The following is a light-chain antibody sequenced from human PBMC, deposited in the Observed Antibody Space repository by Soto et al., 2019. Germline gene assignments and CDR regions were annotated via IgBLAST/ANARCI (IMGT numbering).Light chain of an antibody. Sequence: QSALTQPASVSGSPGQSITISCTGNSSDVGGYKYVSWYQHHPGKGPKLMLYDVSNRPSGVSNRFSGSKSGNTASLTISGLQAEEEADYYCSSDTSSTTYVFGTGTKLTVL. CDR2: DVS. J-gene: IGLJ1*01. CDR3: SSDTSSTTYV. V-gene: IGLV2-14*01. CDR1: SSDVGGYKY.